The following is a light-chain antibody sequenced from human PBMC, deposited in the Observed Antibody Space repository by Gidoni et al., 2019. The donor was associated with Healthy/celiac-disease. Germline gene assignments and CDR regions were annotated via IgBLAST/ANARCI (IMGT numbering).Light chain of an antibody. V-gene: IGKV3-20*01. CDR1: QSVSSSY. CDR3: QQYGSSPLG. CDR2: GAS. J-gene: IGKJ4*01. Sequence: EIVLTQSPGTLSLSPGGRATLSCRASQSVSSSYLAWYQQKPGQAPRLLIYGASSRATGIPDRFSGSGSGTAFTLTISRLEPADFAVYYCQQYGSSPLGFGGGTKVEIK.